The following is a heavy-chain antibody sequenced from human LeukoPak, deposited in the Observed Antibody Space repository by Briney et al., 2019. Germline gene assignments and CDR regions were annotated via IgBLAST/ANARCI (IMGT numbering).Heavy chain of an antibody. CDR3: ARYYFGSSGYYYFDY. J-gene: IGHJ4*02. V-gene: IGHV4-59*01. CDR2: ISYSGST. D-gene: IGHD3-22*01. Sequence: SETLSLTCTVSGGSISSYSWSWIRQPPGKGLEWIGYISYSGSTNYNPSLKSRVTISVDTSKSQISLKLSSVTAADTAVYYCARYYFGSSGYYYFDYWGQGTQVTVSS. CDR1: GGSISSYS.